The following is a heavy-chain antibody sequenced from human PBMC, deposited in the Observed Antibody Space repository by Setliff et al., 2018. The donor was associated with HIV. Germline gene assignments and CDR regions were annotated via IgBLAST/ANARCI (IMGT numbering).Heavy chain of an antibody. Sequence: SETLSLTCTVSGGSISDSDFYWSWVRQHPGKALEWIGYIHHSGSTFYNPSLQRRLTMSVDTSKSHFSLRLSSVTAADTAVYYCASGRGRQSRNFGGVIVLPPFDYWGQGTLVTVSS. V-gene: IGHV4-31*02. D-gene: IGHD3-16*02. CDR1: GGSISDSDFY. CDR3: ASGRGRQSRNFGGVIVLPPFDY. CDR2: IHHSGST. J-gene: IGHJ4*02.